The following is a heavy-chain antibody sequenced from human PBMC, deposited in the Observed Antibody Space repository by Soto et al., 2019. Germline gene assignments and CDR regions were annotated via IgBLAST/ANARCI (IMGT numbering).Heavy chain of an antibody. CDR1: GFTFSDHH. J-gene: IGHJ4*02. D-gene: IGHD1-26*01. CDR2: TRNKGNSYTT. Sequence: EVQLVESGGALVQPGGSLRLSCAASGFTFSDHHMDWVRQAPGKGLEWVGRTRNKGNSYTTEYAASVKGRFTISRDESKNSLYLQMNRLKTADTAVYYCANVGATRAHWGQGTLVTVSS. V-gene: IGHV3-72*01. CDR3: ANVGATRAH.